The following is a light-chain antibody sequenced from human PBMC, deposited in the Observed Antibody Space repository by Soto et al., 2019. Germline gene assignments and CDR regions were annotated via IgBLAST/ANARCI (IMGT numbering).Light chain of an antibody. Sequence: EIVLTQSPGTLSLSPGERATLSCRASQTIASRYLAWYQHQPGQAPRLLIYRTFARAPGIPDRFSGGGSGTDFTLTISRLEREDFAVYYCKQYDTPPPTLGQGTRREIK. CDR3: KQYDTPPPT. CDR1: QTIASRY. V-gene: IGKV3-20*01. CDR2: RTF. J-gene: IGKJ5*01.